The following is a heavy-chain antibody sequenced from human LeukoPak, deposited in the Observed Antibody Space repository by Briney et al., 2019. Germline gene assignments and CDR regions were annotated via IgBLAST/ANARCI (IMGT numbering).Heavy chain of an antibody. V-gene: IGHV3-48*02. CDR3: ARDPAGFVGVREPEYYDSSGFFDY. D-gene: IGHD3-22*01. CDR1: GFTFSSYG. CDR2: ISSSSSTI. J-gene: IGHJ4*02. Sequence: GGSLRLSCAPSGFTFSSYGMNWVRQAPGKGLEWVSYISSSSSTIYYADSVKGRFTISRDNAKNSLYLQMNSLRDEDTAVYYCARDPAGFVGVREPEYYDSSGFFDYWGQGTLVTVSS.